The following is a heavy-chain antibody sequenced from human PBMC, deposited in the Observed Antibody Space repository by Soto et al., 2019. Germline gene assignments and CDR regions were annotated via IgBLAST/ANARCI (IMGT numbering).Heavy chain of an antibody. CDR3: AKGGAYGDDY. D-gene: IGHD4-17*01. CDR2: ISYDGSNK. Sequence: QVQLVESGGGVVQPGRSLRLSCAASGYTFSSYGMYWVRQAPGKGLEWVAVISYDGSNKYYADSVEGRFSISRDNSKNTVYLQMNSLRIEDTAVYYCAKGGAYGDDYWGQGTLVTVSS. CDR1: GYTFSSYG. V-gene: IGHV3-30*18. J-gene: IGHJ4*02.